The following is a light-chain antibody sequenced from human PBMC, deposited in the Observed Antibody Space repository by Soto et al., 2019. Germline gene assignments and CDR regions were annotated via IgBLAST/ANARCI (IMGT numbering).Light chain of an antibody. Sequence: DIQMTQSPSSLSASVGDRVTITCRASQSISSYLNWYQQKPGKAPKLLIYAASSLQSGVPSRFSGSRSGTGFTLTISSLQPEDFATYYCQQSYSTPYTFGQGTKLEIK. CDR1: QSISSY. CDR3: QQSYSTPYT. CDR2: AAS. J-gene: IGKJ2*01. V-gene: IGKV1-39*01.